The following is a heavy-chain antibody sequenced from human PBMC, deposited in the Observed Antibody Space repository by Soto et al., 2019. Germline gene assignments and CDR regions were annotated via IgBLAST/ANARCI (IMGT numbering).Heavy chain of an antibody. CDR3: ARETKGEDCTGANCASDWYFDL. CDR2: IYGGDST. CDR1: GFTVSTKS. Sequence: EVQVVESGGGLVQPGGSLRLSCAASGFTVSTKSMTRVRQAPGKGLEWVSVIYGGDSTYYADSVKGRFTISRDNSKNTVYLQMNSLRAEDTAVYYCARETKGEDCTGANCASDWYFDLWGRGTLVTVSS. V-gene: IGHV3-66*01. D-gene: IGHD2-8*02. J-gene: IGHJ2*01.